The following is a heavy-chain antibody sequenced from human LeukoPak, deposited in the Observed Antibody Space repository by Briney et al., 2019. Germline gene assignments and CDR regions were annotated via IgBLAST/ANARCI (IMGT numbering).Heavy chain of an antibody. V-gene: IGHV4-34*01. J-gene: IGHJ3*02. D-gene: IGHD4-17*01. CDR3: ARVDYGDYGAAFDI. Sequence: SETLSLTCAVYGGSFSGYYWSWIRQPPGKGLEWIGEINHSGSTNYNPSLKSRVTISVDTSKNQFSLKLSSVTAADTAVYYCARVDYGDYGAAFDIWGQGTMVTVSS. CDR1: GGSFSGYY. CDR2: INHSGST.